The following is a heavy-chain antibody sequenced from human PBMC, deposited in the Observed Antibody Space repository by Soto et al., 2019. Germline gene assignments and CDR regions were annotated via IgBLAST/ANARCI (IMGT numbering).Heavy chain of an antibody. J-gene: IGHJ6*02. V-gene: IGHV3-33*01. D-gene: IGHD2-15*01. CDR2: IWYDGSNK. CDR3: ASEYCSGGSCHYYGMDV. CDR1: GFTFSSYG. Sequence: QVQLVESGGGVVQPGRSLRLSCAASGFTFSSYGMHWVRQAPGKGLGWVAVIWYDGSNKYYADSVKGRFTISRDNPKNALYLEMNSLRAEDTAVYYGASEYCSGGSCHYYGMDVWGQGTTVSVSS.